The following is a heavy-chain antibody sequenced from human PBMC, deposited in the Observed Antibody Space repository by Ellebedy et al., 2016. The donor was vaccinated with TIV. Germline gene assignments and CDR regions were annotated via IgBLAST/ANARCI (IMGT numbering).Heavy chain of an antibody. Sequence: SETLSLXXAVYGGSFSGYYWSWIRQPPGKGLEWIGEINHSGSTNYNPSLKSRVTISVDTSKNQFSLKLSSVTAADTAVYYCARLGYQLLPGGMDVWGQGTTVTVSS. V-gene: IGHV4-34*01. CDR1: GGSFSGYY. D-gene: IGHD2-2*01. J-gene: IGHJ6*02. CDR3: ARLGYQLLPGGMDV. CDR2: INHSGST.